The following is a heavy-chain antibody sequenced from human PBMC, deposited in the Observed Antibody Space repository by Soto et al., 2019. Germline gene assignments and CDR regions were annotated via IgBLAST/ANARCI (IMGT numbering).Heavy chain of an antibody. Sequence: SETLSLTCTVTGGSISTYYWSWLRQPPGKGLEWIGHIYYTGNTNYNPSLKSRVTISVDTSTNRFSLRLRSVRAEDTAVYYCAKDRAPRYYGPPLPLWFDPWGQGTLVTVSS. D-gene: IGHD3-10*01. CDR2: IYYTGNT. J-gene: IGHJ5*02. CDR1: GGSISTYY. CDR3: AKDRAPRYYGPPLPLWFDP. V-gene: IGHV4-59*12.